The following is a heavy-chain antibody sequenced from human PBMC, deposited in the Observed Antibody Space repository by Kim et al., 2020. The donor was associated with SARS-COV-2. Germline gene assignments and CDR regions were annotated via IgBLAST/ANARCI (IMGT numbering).Heavy chain of an antibody. CDR1: GGSISSSSYY. CDR2: IYYSGST. V-gene: IGHV4-39*01. CDR3: ARTSQQWLVRGYFDY. J-gene: IGHJ4*02. Sequence: SETLSLTCTVSGGSISSSSYYWGWIRQPPGKGLEWIGSIYYSGSTYYNPSLKSRVTISVDTSKNQFSLKLSSVTAADTAVYYCARTSQQWLVRGYFDYWGQGTLVTVSS. D-gene: IGHD6-19*01.